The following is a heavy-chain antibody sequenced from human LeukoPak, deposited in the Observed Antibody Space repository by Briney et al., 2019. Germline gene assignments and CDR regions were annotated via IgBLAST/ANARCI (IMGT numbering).Heavy chain of an antibody. CDR1: GFTFSSYA. CDR3: AKVSHGIQLWPSDAFDI. D-gene: IGHD5-18*01. Sequence: PGGSLRLSCAASGFTFSSYAMHWVRQAPGKGLEWVAVISYDGSNKYYADSVKGRFTISRDNSKNTLYLQMNSLRAEDTAVYYCAKVSHGIQLWPSDAFDIWGQGTMVTVSS. J-gene: IGHJ3*02. CDR2: ISYDGSNK. V-gene: IGHV3-30-3*01.